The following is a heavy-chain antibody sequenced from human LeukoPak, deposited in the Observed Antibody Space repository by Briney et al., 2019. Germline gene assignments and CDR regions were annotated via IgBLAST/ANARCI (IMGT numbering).Heavy chain of an antibody. CDR3: ARQTAGYSSSCFDY. V-gene: IGHV1-18*01. CDR1: AYTFIISS. D-gene: IGHD6-13*01. Sequence: ASVKVSCKASAYTFIISSISWVRQPPGQGLEWMGWISAYNGNTNYAQKFQGRVTMTTDTSTSTAYMELRSLRSDDTAVYYCARQTAGYSSSCFDYWGQGTLVTVSS. J-gene: IGHJ4*02. CDR2: ISAYNGNT.